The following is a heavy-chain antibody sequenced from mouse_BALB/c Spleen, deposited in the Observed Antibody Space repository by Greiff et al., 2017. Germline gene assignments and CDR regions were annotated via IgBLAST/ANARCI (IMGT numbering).Heavy chain of an antibody. Sequence: EVQLQQSGPELVKPGASVKISCKASGYSFTGYFMNWVMQSHGKSLEWIGRINPYNGDTFYNQKFKCKATLTVDKSSSTAHMELRSLASEDSAVYYCARGDGNYFDYWGQGTTLTVSS. J-gene: IGHJ2*01. V-gene: IGHV1-20*02. D-gene: IGHD2-1*01. CDR1: GYSFTGYF. CDR3: ARGDGNYFDY. CDR2: INPYNGDT.